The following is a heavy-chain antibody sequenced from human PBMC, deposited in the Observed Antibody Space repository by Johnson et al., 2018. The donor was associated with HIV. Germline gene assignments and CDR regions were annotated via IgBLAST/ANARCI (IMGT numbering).Heavy chain of an antibody. D-gene: IGHD6-19*01. V-gene: IGHV3-66*01. Sequence: VESGGGVVQPGRSLRLSCAASGFTVSSNYMSWVRQAPGKGLEWVSVIYSGGSTYYADSVKGRFTISRDNAKNSLYLQMNSLRAEDTAVYYCARGSGHHPGAFDIWGQGTMVTVSS. CDR1: GFTVSSNY. J-gene: IGHJ3*02. CDR3: ARGSGHHPGAFDI. CDR2: IYSGGST.